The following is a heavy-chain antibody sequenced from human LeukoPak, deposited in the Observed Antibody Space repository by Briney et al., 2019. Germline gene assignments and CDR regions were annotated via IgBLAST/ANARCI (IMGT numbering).Heavy chain of an antibody. Sequence: PSETLSLTCTVSGGSISSSSYYWGWVRQPPGKGLEWIANIYYSGSTYYSPSLRSRVTISVDTSKNQFSLKLTSVTAADTAVYYCARHASVSGNWPRPFDYWGQGSLVTVSS. D-gene: IGHD3-3*01. CDR3: ARHASVSGNWPRPFDY. J-gene: IGHJ4*02. CDR1: GGSISSSSYY. CDR2: IYYSGST. V-gene: IGHV4-39*01.